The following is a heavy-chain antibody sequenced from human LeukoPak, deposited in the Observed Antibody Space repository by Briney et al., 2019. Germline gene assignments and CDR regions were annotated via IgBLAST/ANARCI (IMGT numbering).Heavy chain of an antibody. CDR2: IYYSGST. Sequence: SETLSLTCTVSGGSISSYYWSWIRQPPGKGLEWIGYIYYSGSTNYNPSLKSRVTISVDTPKNQFSLKLSSVTAADTAVYYCARGQLVTPYYFDYWGQGTLVTVSS. D-gene: IGHD6-13*01. CDR3: ARGQLVTPYYFDY. CDR1: GGSISSYY. V-gene: IGHV4-59*01. J-gene: IGHJ4*02.